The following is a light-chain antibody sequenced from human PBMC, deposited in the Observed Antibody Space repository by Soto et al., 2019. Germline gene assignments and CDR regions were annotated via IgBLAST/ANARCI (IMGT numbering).Light chain of an antibody. CDR3: QQRSNSVT. Sequence: EIVMTQSPATLSVSPGERVTLSCRASQNVRRHLAWYQQKPGQAPSLLIFGAITRATGIPARFSGSGSGTEFTLTISSLQSEDFAVYYCQQRSNSVTFGGGTKVEIK. J-gene: IGKJ4*01. CDR2: GAI. CDR1: QNVRRH. V-gene: IGKV3-15*01.